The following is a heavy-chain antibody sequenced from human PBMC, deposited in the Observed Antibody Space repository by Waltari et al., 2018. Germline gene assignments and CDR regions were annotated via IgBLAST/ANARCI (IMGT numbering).Heavy chain of an antibody. V-gene: IGHV3-33*01. D-gene: IGHD1-20*01. Sequence: QVQLVESGGGVVQPGRSLKLACAASGITFSNYGMHWIRQAPGKGLEWVAVKFYDGSKTYYADSVKGRFTISRDNSKNTLYLQMNSLRAEDTAVYYCARDIRSTYFDYWGQGTLVTVSS. CDR2: KFYDGSKT. CDR3: ARDIRSTYFDY. J-gene: IGHJ4*02. CDR1: GITFSNYG.